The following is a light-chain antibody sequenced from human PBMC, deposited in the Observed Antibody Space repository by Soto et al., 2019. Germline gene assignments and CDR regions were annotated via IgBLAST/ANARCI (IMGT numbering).Light chain of an antibody. V-gene: IGLV1-44*01. CDR1: SSNIGSNT. CDR2: SNN. Sequence: QSVLTQPPSASGTPGQRGTISCSGSSSNIGSNTVNWYQQLPGTAPKLLIYSNNQRPSGVPDRFSGSKSGTSASLAISGLHSEDEADYYCAAWDDSLTVVFGGRTKLTVL. CDR3: AAWDDSLTVV. J-gene: IGLJ2*01.